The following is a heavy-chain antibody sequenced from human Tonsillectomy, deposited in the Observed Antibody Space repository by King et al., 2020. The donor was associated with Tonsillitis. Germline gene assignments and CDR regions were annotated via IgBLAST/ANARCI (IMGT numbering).Heavy chain of an antibody. Sequence: VQLVESGAEVKKPGASVKVSCKASGYTFTDYYMHWVRQAPGQGLEWMGIINPRGGSTIYTQKFQGRVTMTSDTSKSTVYMELNILRSEDTDVYYCARYSARGATAVDTMRLGSAEYFQHWGPGTLVTVSS. J-gene: IGHJ1*01. V-gene: IGHV1-46*01. CDR2: INPRGGST. D-gene: IGHD5-18*01. CDR3: ARYSARGATAVDTMRLGSAEYFQH. CDR1: GYTFTDYY.